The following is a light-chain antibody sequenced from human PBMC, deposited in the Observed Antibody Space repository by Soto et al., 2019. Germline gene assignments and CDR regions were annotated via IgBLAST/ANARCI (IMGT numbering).Light chain of an antibody. CDR3: HQYNNWPPYT. Sequence: EIVMTQSPATLSVFPGERATLSCRASQSISTNLAWYQQKPGRAPRLLIYGASARATGIPARFSGSGSGTEFTLTISSLQSEDFAVYSCHQYNNWPPYTFGQGTKLEIK. V-gene: IGKV3-15*01. J-gene: IGKJ2*01. CDR1: QSISTN. CDR2: GAS.